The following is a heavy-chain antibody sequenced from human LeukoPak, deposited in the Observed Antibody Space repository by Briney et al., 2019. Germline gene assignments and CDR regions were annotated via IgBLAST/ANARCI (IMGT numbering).Heavy chain of an antibody. D-gene: IGHD6-6*01. J-gene: IGHJ3*02. Sequence: GGSLRLSCAASGFTFSGSAMHWVRQASGKGLEWVGRIRSKANSYATAYAASVKGGFTISRDDSKNTAYLQMNSLKTEDTAVYYCTRLVRQVIDAFDIWGQGTMVTVSS. CDR2: IRSKANSYAT. V-gene: IGHV3-73*01. CDR3: TRLVRQVIDAFDI. CDR1: GFTFSGSA.